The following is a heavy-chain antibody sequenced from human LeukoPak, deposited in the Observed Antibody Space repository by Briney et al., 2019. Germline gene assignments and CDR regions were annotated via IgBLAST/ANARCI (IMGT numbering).Heavy chain of an antibody. V-gene: IGHV4-34*01. D-gene: IGHD2-15*01. J-gene: IGHJ4*02. CDR2: INHNGST. Sequence: KPSETLSLTCTGYGGAFSGYYWSWVRQPPGKGPEWVGEINHNGSTNYNPSLKSQVTISVDTSKNQFSLKLSSVTAADTAVYYCARHYTYCSSGSCYPQEFDYWGQGTLVTVSS. CDR3: ARHYTYCSSGSCYPQEFDY. CDR1: GGAFSGYY.